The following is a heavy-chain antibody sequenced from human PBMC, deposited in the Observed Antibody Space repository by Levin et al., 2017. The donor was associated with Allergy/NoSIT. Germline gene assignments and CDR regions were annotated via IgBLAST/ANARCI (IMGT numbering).Heavy chain of an antibody. D-gene: IGHD6-19*01. V-gene: IGHV4-59*01. CDR3: AGGISGWPEFDY. Sequence: SETLSLTCTVSGGSISSYYWSWIRQPPGKGLDWIGYIYYSGSPIHNPSLKSRVTISVDTSKKQFSLKLSSVTAADTAVYYCAGGISGWPEFDYWGQGTLVTVSS. CDR1: GGSISSYY. CDR2: IYYSGSP. J-gene: IGHJ4*02.